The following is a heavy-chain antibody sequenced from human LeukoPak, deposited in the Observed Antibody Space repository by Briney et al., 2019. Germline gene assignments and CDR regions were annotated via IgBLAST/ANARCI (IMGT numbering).Heavy chain of an antibody. CDR2: ISSSGSTI. D-gene: IGHD3/OR15-3a*01. J-gene: IGHJ6*02. Sequence: GGSLRLSCAASGFTFSTYEMNWVRQAPGKGLEWVSYISSSGSTIYYADSVKGRFTISRDNAKNSLYLPMNSLRAEDTAVYYCVRDCVWDCYYYYGMHVWGLGTTVTVPS. CDR3: VRDCVWDCYYYYGMHV. V-gene: IGHV3-48*03. CDR1: GFTFSTYE.